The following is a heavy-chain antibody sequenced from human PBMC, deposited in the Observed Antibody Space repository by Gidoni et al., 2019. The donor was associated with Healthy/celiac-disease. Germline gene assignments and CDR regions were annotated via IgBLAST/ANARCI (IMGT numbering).Heavy chain of an antibody. CDR3: AREVGSSFLYFDY. CDR2: INPSGGST. CDR1: GYTFISYY. Sequence: QVQLVQSGAEVKKPGASVKVYCKASGYTFISYYMHWVRQAPVQGLEGMGIINPSGGSTSYAQKFQGRVTMTRDTSTSTVYMELSSLRSEDTAVYYCAREVGSSFLYFDYWGQGTLVTVSS. D-gene: IGHD6-13*01. V-gene: IGHV1-46*01. J-gene: IGHJ4*02.